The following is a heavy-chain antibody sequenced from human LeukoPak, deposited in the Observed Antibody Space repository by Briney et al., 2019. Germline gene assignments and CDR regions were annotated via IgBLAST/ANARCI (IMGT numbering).Heavy chain of an antibody. CDR3: ATTVAPAAIIDYYYGMDV. V-gene: IGHV4-4*07. D-gene: IGHD2-2*01. J-gene: IGHJ6*02. CDR2: IYSGGTT. CDR1: GGSIIGHY. Sequence: SETLSLTCTESGGSIIGHYLSWIRQPAGKGLEWIGRIYSGGTTDDNPSVKSRVTMSIDTSKNQFSLKLSSVTAADTAVYYCATTVAPAAIIDYYYGMDVWGQGTTVTVSS.